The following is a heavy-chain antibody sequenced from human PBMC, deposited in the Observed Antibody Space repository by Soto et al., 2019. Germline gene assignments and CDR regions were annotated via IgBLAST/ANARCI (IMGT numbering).Heavy chain of an antibody. CDR1: GGSVTISNW. V-gene: IGHV4-4*02. D-gene: IGHD1-26*01. J-gene: IGHJ6*03. CDR2: IHHSGST. Sequence: QVQLQESGPGLVKPSGTLSLTCAVSGGSVTISNWWSWVRQTPGKGLEWIRQIHHSGSTNYNPSLTSRVTISVDKSKNQFSLEMKSVTAADTAVYYCARGGYYFYMDVWGKGTTVTVSS. CDR3: ARGGYYFYMDV.